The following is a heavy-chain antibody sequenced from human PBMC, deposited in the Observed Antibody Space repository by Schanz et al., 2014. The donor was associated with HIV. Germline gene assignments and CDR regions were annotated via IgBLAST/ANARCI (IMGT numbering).Heavy chain of an antibody. D-gene: IGHD6-19*01. Sequence: QVQLVQSGAEVKKPGSSVRVSCKASGGTFISYAVSWVRQAPGQGLEWMGGIIPLFGTSNYAQKFQGRATITADESTSTAYMELSSLRSEDTAVYYCASGRRSGIGWRMDVWGQGTTVSVSS. V-gene: IGHV1-69*01. CDR1: GGTFISYA. CDR3: ASGRRSGIGWRMDV. J-gene: IGHJ6*02. CDR2: IIPLFGTS.